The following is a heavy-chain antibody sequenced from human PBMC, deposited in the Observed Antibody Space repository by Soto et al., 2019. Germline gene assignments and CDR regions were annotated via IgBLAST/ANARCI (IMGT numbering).Heavy chain of an antibody. CDR2: IYWNDDK. J-gene: IGHJ4*02. D-gene: IGHD4-17*01. CDR3: VRGGGGVPTGGAFHY. Sequence: QITLKESGPTLVKPTQTLTLTCTFSGFSLTTSGMGVGWIRQPPGKALEGLALIYWNDDKRYSPSLKSRLTTPKDPSQNQEVLTAASMDPVDTATYRSVRGGGGVPTGGAFHYWGQGTLVTVSS. CDR1: GFSLTTSGMG. V-gene: IGHV2-5*01.